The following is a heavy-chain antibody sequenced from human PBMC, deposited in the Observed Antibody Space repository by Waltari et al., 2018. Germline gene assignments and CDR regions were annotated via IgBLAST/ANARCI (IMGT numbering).Heavy chain of an antibody. CDR1: GFTFSSYG. J-gene: IGHJ4*02. CDR3: AKGNYDILTGYYLPDY. Sequence: QVQLVESGGGVVQPGRSLRLSCAASGFTFSSYGMHWVRQAPGKGLEWVAVISYDVSNKYYADSVKGRFTISRDHSKNTLYLQMNSLRAEDTAVYYCAKGNYDILTGYYLPDYWGQGTLVTVSS. CDR2: ISYDVSNK. V-gene: IGHV3-30*18. D-gene: IGHD3-9*01.